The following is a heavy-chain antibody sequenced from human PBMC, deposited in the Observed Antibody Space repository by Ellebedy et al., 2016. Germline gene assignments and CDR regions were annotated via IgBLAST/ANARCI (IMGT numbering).Heavy chain of an antibody. J-gene: IGHJ4*02. CDR3: ARATPLITIGTV. D-gene: IGHD3-9*01. CDR1: GGSISSGGYY. CDR2: IYYSGST. Sequence: SETLSLTXTVSGGSISSGGYYWSWIRQHPGKGLEWIGYIYYSGSTYYNPSLKSRVTISVDTSKNQFSLKLSSVTAADTAVYYCARATPLITIGTVWGQGTLVTVSS. V-gene: IGHV4-31*03.